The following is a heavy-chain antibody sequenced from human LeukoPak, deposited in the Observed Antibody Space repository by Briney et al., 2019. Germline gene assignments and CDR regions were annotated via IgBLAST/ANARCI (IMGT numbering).Heavy chain of an antibody. J-gene: IGHJ3*02. CDR3: ARDIGFRNAFNI. CDR1: GYTFTSYY. D-gene: IGHD3-10*01. Sequence: ASVKVSCKASGYTFTSYYMHWVRRAPGQGLEWMGRINPNSGDTKFAQKFQGRVTLTRDTSISTAYMELTSLTSAGTAVYYCARDIGFRNAFNIWGQGTLVTVSP. V-gene: IGHV1-2*06. CDR2: INPNSGDT.